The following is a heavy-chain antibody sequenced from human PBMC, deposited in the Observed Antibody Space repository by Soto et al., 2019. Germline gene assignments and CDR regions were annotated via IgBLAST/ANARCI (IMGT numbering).Heavy chain of an antibody. Sequence: EVQLVESGGGLVQPGGSLRLSCAASGFTFSSYWMHWVRQAPGKGLVWVSRINSDGSSTSYADSVKGRFTISRDNAKNTLYMKMNSLRAEDTAVYYCAREIYGSGSYSSPYYYYGMDVWGQVTTVTVSS. J-gene: IGHJ6*02. CDR1: GFTFSSYW. CDR3: AREIYGSGSYSSPYYYYGMDV. CDR2: INSDGSST. D-gene: IGHD3-10*01. V-gene: IGHV3-74*01.